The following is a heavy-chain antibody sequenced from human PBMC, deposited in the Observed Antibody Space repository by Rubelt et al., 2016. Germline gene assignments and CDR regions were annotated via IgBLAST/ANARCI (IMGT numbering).Heavy chain of an antibody. D-gene: IGHD2-8*01. CDR2: INAGNGNT. Sequence: QVQLVQSGAEVTKPGASVKVSCKASGYTFTSYAMHWVRQAPGQRLEWLGWINAGNGNTKYSQKFQGRVTITRATSASTAYMELSSLRSEDTAVYYCARAQRIRLLMVYAPTFDYWGQGTLVTVSS. CDR1: GYTFTSYA. V-gene: IGHV1-3*01. J-gene: IGHJ4*02. CDR3: ARAQRIRLLMVYAPTFDY.